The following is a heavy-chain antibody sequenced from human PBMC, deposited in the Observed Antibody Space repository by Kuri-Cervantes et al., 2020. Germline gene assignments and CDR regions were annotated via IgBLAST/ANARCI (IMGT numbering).Heavy chain of an antibody. J-gene: IGHJ3*02. D-gene: IGHD4-17*01. CDR2: INWNSVNI. V-gene: IGHV3-9*01. Sequence: GGSLRLSCAASGFTFDDFAMHWVRQAPGKGLEWVSGINWNSVNIGYADSVKGRFTISRDNAKNSLYLQMNSLRAEDTAVYYCARGHYGEADAFDIWGQGTMVTVSS. CDR3: ARGHYGEADAFDI. CDR1: GFTFDDFA.